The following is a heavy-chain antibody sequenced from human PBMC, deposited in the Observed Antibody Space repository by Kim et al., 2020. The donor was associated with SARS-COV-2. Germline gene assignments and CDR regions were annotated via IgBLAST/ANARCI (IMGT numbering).Heavy chain of an antibody. J-gene: IGHJ4*02. CDR2: IYPGDSNT. CDR3: ARRLAVTGRARFDY. V-gene: IGHV5-51*01. Sequence: GTGLGGLGLIYPGDSNTGDSPSFQGQVTSSADKSISTAYLQWSSLKAADTAMYYCARRLAVTGRARFDYWGQGTLVTVSS. D-gene: IGHD6-19*01.